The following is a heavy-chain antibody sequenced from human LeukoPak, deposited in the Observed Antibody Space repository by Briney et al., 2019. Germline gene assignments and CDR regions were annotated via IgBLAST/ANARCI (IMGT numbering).Heavy chain of an antibody. CDR1: GYTFTSYG. CDR2: ISAYNGNT. Sequence: GSSVTVSCQASGYTFTSYGLSWVRQAPGQGLEWMGWISAYNGNTNYAQMLQGRVTMTAETSTSTAYMELRSLRSDDTAVYYCARVGRFQSASCCIFDYWGQGTLVTVSS. J-gene: IGHJ4*02. CDR3: ARVGRFQSASCCIFDY. D-gene: IGHD2-2*01. V-gene: IGHV1-18*01.